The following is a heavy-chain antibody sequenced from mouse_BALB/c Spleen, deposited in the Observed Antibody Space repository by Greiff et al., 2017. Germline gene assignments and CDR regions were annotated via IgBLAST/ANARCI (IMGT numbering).Heavy chain of an antibody. V-gene: IGHV14-3*02. CDR2: IDPANGNT. D-gene: IGHD3-1*01. CDR3: ARARGPGDFDY. Sequence: VQLKQSGAELVKPGASVKLSCTASGFNIKDTYMHWVKQRPEQGLEWIGRIDPANGNTKYDPKFQGKATITADTSSNTAYLQLSSLTSEDTAVYYCARARGPGDFDYWGQGTTLTVSS. CDR1: GFNIKDTY. J-gene: IGHJ2*01.